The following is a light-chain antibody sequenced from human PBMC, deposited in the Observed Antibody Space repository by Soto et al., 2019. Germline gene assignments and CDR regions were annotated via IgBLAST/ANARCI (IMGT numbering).Light chain of an antibody. J-gene: IGKJ2*01. CDR1: QGIGSY. Sequence: QLTQSPSSLSASVGDRVTLTCRASQGIGSYLAWYQQKPGKAPKLLSYVTSTLHTGVPSRFSGSGSGPEFTLTISSLQPADFATYRSQQYQSYSLYTFGQAPKVDIK. CDR3: QQYQSYSLYT. CDR2: VTS. V-gene: IGKV1-9*01.